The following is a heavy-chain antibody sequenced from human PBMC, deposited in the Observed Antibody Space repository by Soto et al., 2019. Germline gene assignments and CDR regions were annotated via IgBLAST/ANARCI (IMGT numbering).Heavy chain of an antibody. CDR3: AGDPDSHYNDSHASSYP. V-gene: IGHV1-18*01. CDR1: GYTFTSYG. J-gene: IGHJ5*02. CDR2: ITTDKGKT. D-gene: IGHD4-4*01. Sequence: ASVKVSCKTSGYTFTSYGITWVRQAPGQGLEWMGWITTDKGKTTYAQKFQGRVTISADKFTGTAYMELTGLRSDDTAVYYCAGDPDSHYNDSHASSYPWGQGTLVTVSS.